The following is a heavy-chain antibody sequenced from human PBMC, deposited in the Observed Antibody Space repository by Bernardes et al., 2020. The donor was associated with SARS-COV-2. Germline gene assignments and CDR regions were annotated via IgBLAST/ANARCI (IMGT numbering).Heavy chain of an antibody. CDR2: ISGSVGTT. CDR1: GFTFSSYA. V-gene: IGHV3-23*01. J-gene: IGHJ4*02. Sequence: GGSLRLSCAASGFTFSSYAMSWIRQAPGKGLEWVSSISGSVGTTYYADSLKGRFTISRDNSKNTLYLHMNSLRAEDTAVYYCAKERRYNSAWYPIQFDYCDQGTLVTVSS. D-gene: IGHD6-19*01. CDR3: AKERRYNSAWYPIQFDY.